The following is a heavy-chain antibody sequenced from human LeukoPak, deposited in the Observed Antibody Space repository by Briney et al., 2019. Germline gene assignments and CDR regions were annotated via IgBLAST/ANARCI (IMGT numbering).Heavy chain of an antibody. D-gene: IGHD5-24*01. CDR1: GGSFSVYY. J-gene: IGHJ4*02. Sequence: LETLSLTCAVYGGSFSVYYWSWIRQPPGKGLEWIGEINHSGRTNYNPSLKSRVTISVDTSKNQFSLKLSSVTAADTAVYYCASRRWLPYYFDYWGQGTLVTVSS. V-gene: IGHV4-34*01. CDR3: ASRRWLPYYFDY. CDR2: INHSGRT.